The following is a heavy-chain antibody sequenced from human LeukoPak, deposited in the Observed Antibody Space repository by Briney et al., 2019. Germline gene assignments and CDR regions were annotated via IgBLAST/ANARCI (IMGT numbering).Heavy chain of an antibody. CDR2: IIPIFGTA. CDR1: GGTFSSYA. D-gene: IGHD5-18*01. J-gene: IGHJ2*01. Sequence: ASVKVSCKASGGTFSSYAISWVRQAPGQGLEWMGGIIPIFGTANYAQKFQGRVTITADESTSTAYMELSSLRSEDTAVYYCAEEDTAMVRRYFDLWGRGTLVTVSS. CDR3: AEEDTAMVRRYFDL. V-gene: IGHV1-69*13.